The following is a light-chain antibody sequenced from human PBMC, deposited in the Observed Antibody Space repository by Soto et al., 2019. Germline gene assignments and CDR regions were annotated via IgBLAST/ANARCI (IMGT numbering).Light chain of an antibody. CDR2: EVT. CDR1: SGDVGSYSP. CDR3: CPYAGVDPFPL. J-gene: IGLJ1*01. V-gene: IGLV2-23*02. Sequence: QSALTQPASVSGSPGQSITISCTGTSGDVGSYSPVSWYRQLPGKAPKLMIYEVTKRPSGVSNRFSGSKSGNTASLTISGLQAEDEAVYYCCPYAGVDPFPLFGTGPKVTVL.